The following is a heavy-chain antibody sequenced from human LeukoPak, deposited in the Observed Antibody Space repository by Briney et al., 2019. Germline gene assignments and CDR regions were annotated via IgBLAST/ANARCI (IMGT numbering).Heavy chain of an antibody. Sequence: GGSLRLSCAASGFTLRDYGMTWARQAPGKGLEWVAVISYDGSSKYYADSVKGRFTISRDNSKNTLYLQMNSLRVEDTAVYYCTKGWRRVDYWGQGTLVTVSS. CDR3: TKGWRRVDY. D-gene: IGHD5-24*01. V-gene: IGHV3-30*18. J-gene: IGHJ4*02. CDR1: GFTLRDYG. CDR2: ISYDGSSK.